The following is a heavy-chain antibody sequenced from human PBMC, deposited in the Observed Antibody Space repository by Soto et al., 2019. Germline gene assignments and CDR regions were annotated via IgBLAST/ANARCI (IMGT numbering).Heavy chain of an antibody. V-gene: IGHV4-31*03. J-gene: IGHJ4*02. D-gene: IGHD4-17*01. Sequence: KTSETLSLTCIVSGGSISSGGYYWSWVRQHPGKGLEWIGYIYYTGSMYYNPSLKSRVTISVDTSKNQFSLKLSSVTAADTAVYYCARARDYGDYFDYWGQGTLVTVSS. CDR1: GGSISSGGYY. CDR3: ARARDYGDYFDY. CDR2: IYYTGSM.